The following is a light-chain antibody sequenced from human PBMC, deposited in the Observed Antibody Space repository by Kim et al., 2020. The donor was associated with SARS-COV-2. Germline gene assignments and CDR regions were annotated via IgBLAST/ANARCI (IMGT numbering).Light chain of an antibody. J-gene: IGKJ2*01. V-gene: IGKV1-6*01. Sequence: QVTQSPPSLSASVGDRVNITCRASHAIRSDLSWYQQKPGKAPRLLIYAASDLQSGVPARFSGSFSGPDFTLTVTSLQPEDFATYYCLQDYEYPDTFGQGTKLEI. CDR3: LQDYEYPDT. CDR1: HAIRSD. CDR2: AAS.